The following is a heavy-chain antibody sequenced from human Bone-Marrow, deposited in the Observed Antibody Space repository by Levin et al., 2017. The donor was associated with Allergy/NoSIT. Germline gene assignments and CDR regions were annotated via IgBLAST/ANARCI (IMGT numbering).Heavy chain of an antibody. V-gene: IGHV3-30-3*01. CDR3: ARAPTHDCSTTTGYVNGWVEP. CDR1: GFTFSNYA. D-gene: IGHD2-2*01. Sequence: PGGSLRLSCAASGFTFSNYAIHWVRQAPGKGLEWVAVISYDGSNKKYADAVKGRFTISRDNSNNTLYLQMNSLRAEDTAVYYCARAPTHDCSTTTGYVNGWVEPWGQGALVAVAS. CDR2: ISYDGSNK. J-gene: IGHJ5*02.